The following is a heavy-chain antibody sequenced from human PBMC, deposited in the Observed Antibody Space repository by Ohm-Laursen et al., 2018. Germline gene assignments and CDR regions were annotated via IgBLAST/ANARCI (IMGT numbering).Heavy chain of an antibody. D-gene: IGHD6-13*01. V-gene: IGHV1-69*01. CDR3: ARCKQPRDYYGMDV. CDR1: GGTFSSYT. J-gene: IGHJ6*02. Sequence: SSVKVSCKASGGTFSSYTISWVRQAPGQGLEWMGGIIPIFGTANYAQKFQGRVTITADESSSTAYMELSSLRAEDTAVYYCARCKQPRDYYGMDVWGQGTTVTVSS. CDR2: IIPIFGTA.